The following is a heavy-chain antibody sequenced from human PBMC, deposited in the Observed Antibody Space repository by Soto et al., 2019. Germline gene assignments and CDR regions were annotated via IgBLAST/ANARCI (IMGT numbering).Heavy chain of an antibody. CDR1: GFTFSSYA. CDR2: LSGSGGST. J-gene: IGHJ4*02. D-gene: IGHD2-2*01. CDR3: AKDPPAAYIVVVPAIDY. Sequence: EVQLLESGGGLVQPGGSLRLSCAASGFTFSSYAMSWVRQAPGKGLEWVSALSGSGGSTYYADSVKGRFTISRDNSKNTLYLQMNSLRAEDTAVYYCAKDPPAAYIVVVPAIDYWGQGTLVTVSS. V-gene: IGHV3-23*01.